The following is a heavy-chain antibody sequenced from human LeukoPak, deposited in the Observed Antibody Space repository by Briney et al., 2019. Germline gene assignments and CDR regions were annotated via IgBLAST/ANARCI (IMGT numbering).Heavy chain of an antibody. V-gene: IGHV4-59*01. D-gene: IGHD5-18*01. J-gene: IGHJ4*02. CDR2: IYDSGTT. CDR3: ARGSGGFTYASH. Sequence: PSETLSLTCTVSGGSFTDYYWSWIRQSPGGELEWIGYIYDSGTTTYNPSLKSGVTISVDTSVNQFSLMLSSVTAADTAVYFCARGSGGFTYASHWGQGILVTVSS. CDR1: GGSFTDYY.